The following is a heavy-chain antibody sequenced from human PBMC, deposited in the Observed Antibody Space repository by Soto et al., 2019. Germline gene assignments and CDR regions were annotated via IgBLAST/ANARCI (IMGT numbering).Heavy chain of an antibody. CDR2: ISSSMISI. J-gene: IGHJ4*02. CDR3: VRVYDVLTGGFDF. CDR1: GFTFRNYN. D-gene: IGHD3-9*01. Sequence: GGSLRLSCAASGFTFRNYNMNWVRQAPGKGLDWVSSISSSMISIYYSDSVKGRFTISRDNARNFLYLHMTSLTAEDTAVYYCVRVYDVLTGGFDFWGQGTLVTVSS. V-gene: IGHV3-21*03.